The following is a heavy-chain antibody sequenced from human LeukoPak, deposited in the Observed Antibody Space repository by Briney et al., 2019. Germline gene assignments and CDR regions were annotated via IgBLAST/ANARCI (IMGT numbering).Heavy chain of an antibody. V-gene: IGHV1-46*01. CDR1: GYTFTSYY. CDR2: INPSGGST. D-gene: IGHD6-6*01. CDR3: AREEYSSSRAYGCAFGI. J-gene: IGHJ3*02. Sequence: ASVKVSCKASGYTFTSYYMHWVRQAPGQGLEWMGIINPSGGSTSYAQKFQGRVTMTRDTSTSTVYMELSSLRSEDTAVYYCAREEYSSSRAYGCAFGIWGQGTMVTVSS.